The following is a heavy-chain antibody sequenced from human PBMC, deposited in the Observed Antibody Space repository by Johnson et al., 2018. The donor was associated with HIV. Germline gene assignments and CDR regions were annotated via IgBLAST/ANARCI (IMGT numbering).Heavy chain of an antibody. D-gene: IGHD6-13*01. V-gene: IGHV3-7*03. CDR1: RFTFSSYW. CDR2: IKQDGSQK. CDR3: GRGMAAAN. J-gene: IGHJ3*01. Sequence: MLLVESGGGLVQPGGSLRLSCAASRFTFSSYWMSWVRQAPGKGLEWVANIKQDGSQKYYVDSVTGRFTISRDNADNSLSLQMNSLTVDDTAIYYCGRGMAAANWGQGTMVTVSS.